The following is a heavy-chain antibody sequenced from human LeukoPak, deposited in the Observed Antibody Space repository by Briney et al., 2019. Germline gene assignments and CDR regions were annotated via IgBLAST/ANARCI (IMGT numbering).Heavy chain of an antibody. D-gene: IGHD4-17*01. CDR2: IHYSGST. CDR3: ARVGDYGKRAAAANYYGMDV. Sequence: PSETLSLTCTVSGGSLSSYYWIWIRRTPGKGLEWIAYIHYSGSTNYNPSLKSRVTISVDTSKNQFSLKLSSVTAADTAVYYCARVGDYGKRAAAANYYGMDVWGQGTTVTVSS. J-gene: IGHJ6*02. CDR1: GGSLSSYY. V-gene: IGHV4-59*08.